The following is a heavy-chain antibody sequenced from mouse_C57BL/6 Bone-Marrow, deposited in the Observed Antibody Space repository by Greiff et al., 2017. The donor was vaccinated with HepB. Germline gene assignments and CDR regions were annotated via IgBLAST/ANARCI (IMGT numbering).Heavy chain of an antibody. CDR3: ARVYSSYAIAY. V-gene: IGHV1-81*01. CDR1: GYTFTSYG. Sequence: QVQLQQSGAELARPGASVKLSCKASGYTFTSYGISWVKQRTGQGLEWIGEIYPRSGNTYYNEKFKGKATLTADKSSSTAYMELRSLTSEDSAVYFCARVYSSYAIAYWGQGTSVTVSS. CDR2: IYPRSGNT. J-gene: IGHJ4*01. D-gene: IGHD2-1*01.